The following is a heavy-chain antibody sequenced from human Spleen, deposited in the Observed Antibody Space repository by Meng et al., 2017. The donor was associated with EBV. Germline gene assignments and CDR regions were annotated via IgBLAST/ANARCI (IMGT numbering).Heavy chain of an antibody. CDR1: GYTFNSYG. D-gene: IGHD6-13*01. V-gene: IGHV1-18*01. Sequence: HVQSVESGAEVKDPWASVNVCCNASGYTFNSYGISWVRQAPGQGLEWMGWISGYYGNTNYAQKVQGRVSMTTDTSTSTAYMELRSLRSDDTAVYYCARVRLAAGTYYFDYWGQGTLVTVSS. J-gene: IGHJ4*02. CDR3: ARVRLAAGTYYFDY. CDR2: ISGYYGNT.